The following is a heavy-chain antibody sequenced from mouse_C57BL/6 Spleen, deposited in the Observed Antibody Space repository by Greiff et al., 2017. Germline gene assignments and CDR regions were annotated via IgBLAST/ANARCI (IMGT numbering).Heavy chain of an antibody. V-gene: IGHV1-82*01. CDR2: IYPGDGDT. J-gene: IGHJ2*01. Sequence: QVQLQQSGSELVKPGASVKISCKASGYAFSSSWMNWVKQRPGKGLEWIGRIYPGDGDTNYNGKFKGKATLTADKSSSTAYMQLSSLTSEDSAVYFCARGGYYGSSYGYFDYWGQGTTLTVSS. CDR1: GYAFSSSW. D-gene: IGHD1-1*01. CDR3: ARGGYYGSSYGYFDY.